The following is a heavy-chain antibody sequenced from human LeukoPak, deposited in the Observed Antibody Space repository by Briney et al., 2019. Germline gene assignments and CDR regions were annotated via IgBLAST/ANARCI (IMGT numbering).Heavy chain of an antibody. Sequence: KPSETLTLTCSVSGDSINGYFWHWVRQTPEKRLDWIGYVSHTGATTSNPTLKSRVSITIDTSKSQTSLTMTSVTAADSALYYCARDRRGSFYTFDLWGPGTIVSVS. CDR2: VSHTGAT. CDR1: GDSINGYF. J-gene: IGHJ3*01. V-gene: IGHV4-59*01. CDR3: ARDRRGSFYTFDL. D-gene: IGHD1-26*01.